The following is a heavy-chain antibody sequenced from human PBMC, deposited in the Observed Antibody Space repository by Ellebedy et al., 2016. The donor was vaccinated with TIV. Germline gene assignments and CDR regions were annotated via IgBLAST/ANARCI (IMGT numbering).Heavy chain of an antibody. CDR3: ARTWSKDGGYATPSHFDY. CDR1: GGTFRHFA. J-gene: IGHJ4*02. Sequence: AASVKVSCKASGGTFRHFAISWVRQAPGQGLDWMGGIILIFGRPTYAQKFQGRVTITADESTSTADMELSSLKFDDTAVYYCARTWSKDGGYATPSHFDYWGQGTLVTVSS. CDR2: IILIFGRP. D-gene: IGHD5-12*01. V-gene: IGHV1-69*13.